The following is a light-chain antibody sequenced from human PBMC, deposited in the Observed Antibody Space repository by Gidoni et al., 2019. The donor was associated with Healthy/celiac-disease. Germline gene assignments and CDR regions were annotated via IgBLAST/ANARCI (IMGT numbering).Light chain of an antibody. CDR1: QSVLYSPNNKNY. CDR3: QQYYSTPLT. CDR2: WAS. V-gene: IGKV4-1*01. Sequence: DIVMTQSPDSLAVSLGERATINCKSSQSVLYSPNNKNYLAWYQQKPGQPPKLLIYWASTRESGVPDRFSGSGSGTDFTRTISSLQAEDVAVYYCQQYYSTPLTFGGXTKVEIK. J-gene: IGKJ4*01.